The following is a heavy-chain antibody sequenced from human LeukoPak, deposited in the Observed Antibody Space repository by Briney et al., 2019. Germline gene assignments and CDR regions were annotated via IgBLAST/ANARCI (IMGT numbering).Heavy chain of an antibody. CDR3: TTGLGGSSWDYYYYYMDV. J-gene: IGHJ6*03. CDR1: GFTFSNAW. V-gene: IGHV3-15*07. Sequence: PAGSLRLSCAASGFTFSNAWMNWVRQAPRKGLEWVGRIISKPDGGTTDYAAPVKGRFTISRDDSKNTLYLQMNSLKTEDTAVYYCTTGLGGSSWDYYYYYMDVWGKGTPVTVSS. CDR2: IISKPDGGTT. D-gene: IGHD1-26*01.